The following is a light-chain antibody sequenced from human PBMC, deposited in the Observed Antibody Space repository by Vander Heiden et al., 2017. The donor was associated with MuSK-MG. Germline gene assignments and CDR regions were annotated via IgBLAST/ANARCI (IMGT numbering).Light chain of an antibody. CDR1: QNVLYSSNNKNY. J-gene: IGKJ1*01. CDR3: QQLWT. Sequence: DIVMTQSPDSLAVSLGERATINCKSSQNVLYSSNNKNYLTWYQQKTGQPPRLLIYWASIRESGVPDRFSGSGSGTEFTLTISNLQAEDVAVYYWQQLWTFGQGTKVEIK. CDR2: WAS. V-gene: IGKV4-1*01.